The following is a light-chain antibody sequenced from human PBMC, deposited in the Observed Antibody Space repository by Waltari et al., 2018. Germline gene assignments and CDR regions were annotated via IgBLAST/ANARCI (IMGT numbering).Light chain of an antibody. CDR2: GAS. V-gene: IGKV3-20*01. J-gene: IGKJ2*01. CDR3: QQYGSSVLYT. Sequence: VLTQSPGTLSLSPGERATLSCRASQSLTKRYVAWYQPKPGQAPRLLIYGASSRAAGIPDRFSGSGSGTDFTLTISRLEPEDFAVYYGQQYGSSVLYTFGQGTKLEIK. CDR1: QSLTKRY.